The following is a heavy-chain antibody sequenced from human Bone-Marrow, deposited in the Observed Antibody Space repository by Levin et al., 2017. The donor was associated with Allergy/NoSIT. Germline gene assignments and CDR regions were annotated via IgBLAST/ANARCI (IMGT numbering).Heavy chain of an antibody. Sequence: GGSLRLSCVGSGFTFDRYAMHWVRQVPGKGLEWVSGISWHSGTKEYLDSVQGRFTTSRDNAKNSLYLQMNSLRVEDTALYYCVKDRGGGAYYPPLDGIDVWGQGTMVTVSS. V-gene: IGHV3-9*01. D-gene: IGHD1-26*01. J-gene: IGHJ3*01. CDR3: VKDRGGGAYYPPLDGIDV. CDR1: GFTFDRYA. CDR2: ISWHSGTK.